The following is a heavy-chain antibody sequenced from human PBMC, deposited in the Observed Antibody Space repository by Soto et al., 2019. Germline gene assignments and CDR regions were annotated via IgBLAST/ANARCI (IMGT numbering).Heavy chain of an antibody. Sequence: QMRLQESGSGLVKPSQTLSLTCAVSGGSISSGGYAWNWIRQPPGKGLEWIGYIYHSGYTSYNPSLKNRVTISVDKSKNQFSLTLSFETAADTAVYYCARDSLTGNYFDPWGQGTLVTVSS. CDR2: IYHSGYT. CDR3: ARDSLTGNYFDP. J-gene: IGHJ5*02. D-gene: IGHD1-7*01. V-gene: IGHV4-30-2*01. CDR1: GGSISSGGYA.